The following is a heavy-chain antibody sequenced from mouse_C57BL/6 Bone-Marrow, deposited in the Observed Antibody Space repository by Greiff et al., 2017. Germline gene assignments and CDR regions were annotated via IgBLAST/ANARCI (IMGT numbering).Heavy chain of an antibody. Sequence: QVQLQQPGAELVKPGASVKMSCKASGYTFTSYWIPWVKQRPGQGLEWIGDIYPGSGSTNYNAKFKSKATMTVDTSSSTAYMQLSSLTSEDAAVYYGTRGSNGSSDGWGKGTTLTVSS. CDR1: GYTFTSYW. J-gene: IGHJ2*01. CDR2: IYPGSGST. D-gene: IGHD1-1*01. V-gene: IGHV1-55*01. CDR3: TRGSNGSSDG.